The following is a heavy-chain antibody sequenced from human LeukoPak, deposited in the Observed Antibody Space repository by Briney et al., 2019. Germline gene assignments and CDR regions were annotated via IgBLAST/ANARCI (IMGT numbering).Heavy chain of an antibody. CDR3: ARAYYGMDV. CDR1: GGSISSGSYY. CDR2: IYTGGST. J-gene: IGHJ6*02. Sequence: SQTLSLTCTVSGGSISSGSYYWSWIRQPAGKGLEWIGRIYTGGSTNYNPSLKSRVTISVDTSKNQFSLKLSSVTAADTAVYYCARAYYGMDVWGQGTTVTVSS. V-gene: IGHV4-61*02.